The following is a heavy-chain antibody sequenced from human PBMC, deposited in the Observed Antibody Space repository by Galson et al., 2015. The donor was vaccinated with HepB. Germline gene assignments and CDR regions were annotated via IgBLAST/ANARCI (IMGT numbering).Heavy chain of an antibody. Sequence: SLRLSCAASGLTFTNYAMSWVRQAPGKGPEWVSGISGDGTYTVCADSVKGRFTISRDNSRNTVYLVMNSPRVEGTAIYYCTARGKKSDVFWGQGTLVTVSS. V-gene: IGHV3-23*01. J-gene: IGHJ4*02. CDR3: TARGKKSDVF. CDR2: ISGDGTYT. D-gene: IGHD1-26*01. CDR1: GLTFTNYA.